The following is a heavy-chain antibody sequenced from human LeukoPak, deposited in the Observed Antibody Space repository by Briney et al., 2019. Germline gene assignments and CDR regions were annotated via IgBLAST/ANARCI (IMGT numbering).Heavy chain of an antibody. V-gene: IGHV4-39*07. CDR3: ARDVGGYRYGYRPMELYWYFDL. CDR2: IYYSGST. Sequence: SETLSLTCTVSGGSISSSSYYWGWIRQPPGKGLEWIGSIYYSGSTYYNPSLKSRVTISVDTSKNQFSLKLSSVTAADTAVYYCARDVGGYRYGYRPMELYWYFDLWGRGTLVTVSS. CDR1: GGSISSSSYY. J-gene: IGHJ2*01. D-gene: IGHD5-18*01.